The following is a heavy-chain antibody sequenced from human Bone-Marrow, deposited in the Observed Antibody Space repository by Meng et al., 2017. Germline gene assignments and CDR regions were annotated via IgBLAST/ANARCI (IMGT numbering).Heavy chain of an antibody. J-gene: IGHJ5*02. CDR1: GFTVSSNY. Sequence: GESLKISCAASGFTVSSNYMSWVRQAPGKGLEWVSVIYSGGTTYYADSVKGRFTISRDNSKDTLFLQMNSLRADDTAVYYCAKWGGVVVVAATPRPGYNWFDPWGQETLVTVSS. CDR2: IYSGGTT. D-gene: IGHD2-15*01. CDR3: AKWGGVVVVAATPRPGYNWFDP. V-gene: IGHV3-53*01.